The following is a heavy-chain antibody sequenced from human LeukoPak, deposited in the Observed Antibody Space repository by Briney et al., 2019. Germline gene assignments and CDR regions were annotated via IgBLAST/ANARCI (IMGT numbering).Heavy chain of an antibody. V-gene: IGHV1-46*01. CDR3: ASHFGQGRYFVTLDY. CDR1: GYTFTSYY. Sequence: ASVKVSCKASGYTFTSYYMHWVRQAPGQGLEWMGIINPSGGGTSYAQKFQGRVTMTRDTSTSTVYMELSSLRSEDTAVYYCASHFGQGRYFVTLDYWGQGTLVTVSS. CDR2: INPSGGGT. D-gene: IGHD3-9*01. J-gene: IGHJ4*02.